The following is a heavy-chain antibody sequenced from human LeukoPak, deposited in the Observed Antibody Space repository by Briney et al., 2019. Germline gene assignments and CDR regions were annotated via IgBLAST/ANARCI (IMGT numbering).Heavy chain of an antibody. V-gene: IGHV4-59*01. Sequence: SETLSLTCTVSGGSISSYHWSWIRQPPGKGLEWIGYISYSGSTNYSPSLTSRVTVPIDTSKRQLSLTLTSLTTADTAIYYCAGDLYSGSWSLGAMDVWGQGTTVIVSS. CDR2: ISYSGST. D-gene: IGHD6-19*01. CDR1: GGSISSYH. J-gene: IGHJ6*02. CDR3: AGDLYSGSWSLGAMDV.